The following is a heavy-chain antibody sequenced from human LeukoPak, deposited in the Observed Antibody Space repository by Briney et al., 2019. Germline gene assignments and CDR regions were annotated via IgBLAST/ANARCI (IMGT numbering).Heavy chain of an antibody. CDR1: GFTFGSYW. CDR3: ARDTGAFDI. V-gene: IGHV3-7*01. Sequence: GGSLRLSCAASGFTFGSYWMSWVRQAPGKGLEWVANIKQDGSEKYYVDSVKGRFTISRDNAKNSLYLQMNSLRAEDTAVYYCARDTGAFDIWGQGTMVTVSS. CDR2: IKQDGSEK. J-gene: IGHJ3*02. D-gene: IGHD4-11*01.